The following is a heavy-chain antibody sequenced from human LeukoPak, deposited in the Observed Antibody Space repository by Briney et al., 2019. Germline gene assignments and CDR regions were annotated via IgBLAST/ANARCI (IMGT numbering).Heavy chain of an antibody. CDR3: AKGAAAGKKNPFDY. CDR2: ISWNSGSI. J-gene: IGHJ4*02. Sequence: GRSLRLSCAASGFTFDDYAMHWVRQAPGKGLEWVSGISWNSGSIGYADSVKGRFTISRDNAKNSLYLQMNSLRAEDTALYCCAKGAAAGKKNPFDYWGQGTLVTVSS. D-gene: IGHD6-13*01. CDR1: GFTFDDYA. V-gene: IGHV3-9*01.